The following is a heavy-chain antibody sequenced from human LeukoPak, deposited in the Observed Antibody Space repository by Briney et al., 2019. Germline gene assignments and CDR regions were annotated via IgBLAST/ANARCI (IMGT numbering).Heavy chain of an antibody. J-gene: IGHJ6*02. D-gene: IGHD3-22*01. Sequence: GGSLRLSCVVSGFTVSSNYMSWFRQAPGKGLEWVSVIYSGGSTYYADSVKSRFTISRDNNKKSLYLQMNTVRSEDTALYYCAKDIANVRTAYDSSGYYYLYAMDVWGQGTTVTVSS. V-gene: IGHV3-53*05. CDR2: IYSGGST. CDR3: AKDIANVRTAYDSSGYYYLYAMDV. CDR1: GFTVSSNY.